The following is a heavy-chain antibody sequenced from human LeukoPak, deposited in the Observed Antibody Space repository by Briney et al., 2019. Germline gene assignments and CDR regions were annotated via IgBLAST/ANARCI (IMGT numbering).Heavy chain of an antibody. CDR3: ARAGYYGSGSYNINWFDP. CDR1: GGSFSGYY. D-gene: IGHD3-10*01. Sequence: PSETLSLTCAVYGGSFSGYYWSWIRQPPGKGLEWIGEINHSGSTNYNPSLKSRVTMSVDTSKNQFSLKLSSVTAADTAVYYCARAGYYGSGSYNINWFDPWGQGTLVTVSS. CDR2: INHSGST. J-gene: IGHJ5*02. V-gene: IGHV4-34*01.